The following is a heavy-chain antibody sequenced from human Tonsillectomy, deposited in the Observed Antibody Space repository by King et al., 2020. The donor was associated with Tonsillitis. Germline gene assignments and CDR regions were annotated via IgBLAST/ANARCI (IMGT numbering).Heavy chain of an antibody. CDR1: GFSLSNARVG. J-gene: IGHJ4*02. D-gene: IGHD3-22*01. CDR3: ARTSLEHDYDIGGSYFDY. V-gene: IGHV2-26*01. CDR2: IISNDEK. Sequence: QVTLKESGPVLVKPTETLTLTCTVSGFSLSNARVGVSWIRQPPGKALEWLAHIISNDEKSYRTSLRSRLTISKDTSKSQVVLTMTDVDPVDTATYYCARTSLEHDYDIGGSYFDYWGQGTLVTVSS.